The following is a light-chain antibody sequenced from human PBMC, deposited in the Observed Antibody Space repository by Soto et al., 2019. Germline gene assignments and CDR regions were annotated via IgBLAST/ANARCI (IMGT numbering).Light chain of an antibody. Sequence: DVQMTQSPSTLSASVGDRVTITCRASQSINSWLAWYQQKPGKAPKVLIYDASSLESGVPSRFSGSGSGTEFTLTISSLQPDDFATYFCQQYDSYSFTFGPGTKVDIK. CDR2: DAS. J-gene: IGKJ3*01. CDR3: QQYDSYSFT. V-gene: IGKV1-5*01. CDR1: QSINSW.